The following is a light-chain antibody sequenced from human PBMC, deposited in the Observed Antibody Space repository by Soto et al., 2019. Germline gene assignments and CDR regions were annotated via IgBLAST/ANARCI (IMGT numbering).Light chain of an antibody. J-gene: IGKJ2*01. CDR3: QQYNSYSS. Sequence: DIQMTQSPSTLSASVGDRVTITCRASQSISSWLAWYQQKPGKAPKLLIYDASSLESGVPSRFSGSVSGTEFTLTISSLQPDVFAPYYCQQYNSYSSFGQGTKLEIK. CDR2: DAS. V-gene: IGKV1-5*01. CDR1: QSISSW.